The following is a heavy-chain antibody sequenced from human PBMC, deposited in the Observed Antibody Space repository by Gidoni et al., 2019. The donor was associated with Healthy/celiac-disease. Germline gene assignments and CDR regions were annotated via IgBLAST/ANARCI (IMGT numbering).Heavy chain of an antibody. Sequence: EVQLLESGGGLVQPGGSLRLSCAASGFTFSSYAMSWVRQAPGKGLEWVSAIRGSGGSTYYADSVKGRFTISRDNSKNTLYLQMNSLRAEDTAVYYCAAYLYYYDSSGPHHWGQGTLVTVSS. CDR2: IRGSGGST. V-gene: IGHV3-23*01. CDR3: AAYLYYYDSSGPHH. D-gene: IGHD3-22*01. J-gene: IGHJ5*02. CDR1: GFTFSSYA.